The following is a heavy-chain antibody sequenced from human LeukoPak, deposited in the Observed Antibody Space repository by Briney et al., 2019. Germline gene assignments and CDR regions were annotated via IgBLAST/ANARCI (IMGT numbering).Heavy chain of an antibody. CDR2: INHSGST. Sequence: PSETLSLTCAVYGGSFSGYCWSWIRQPPGKGLEWIGEINHSGSTNYNPSLKSRVTISVDTSKNQFSLKLSSVTAADTAVYYCASRVGATDDAFDIWGQGTMVTVSS. CDR1: GGSFSGYC. J-gene: IGHJ3*02. D-gene: IGHD1-26*01. CDR3: ASRVGATDDAFDI. V-gene: IGHV4-34*01.